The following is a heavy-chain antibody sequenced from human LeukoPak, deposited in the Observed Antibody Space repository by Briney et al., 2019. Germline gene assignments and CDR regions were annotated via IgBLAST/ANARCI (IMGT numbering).Heavy chain of an antibody. Sequence: GGSLRLSCAASGFTFSSYEMNWVRQAPGKGLEGVSYISSSGSTISYADSVKGRFTISRDNAKNSLYLQMNSLRAEDTAVYYCARGRGPYYYYYYYMDVWGKGTTVTVSS. V-gene: IGHV3-48*03. D-gene: IGHD5-24*01. CDR1: GFTFSSYE. CDR2: ISSSGSTI. J-gene: IGHJ6*03. CDR3: ARGRGPYYYYYYYMDV.